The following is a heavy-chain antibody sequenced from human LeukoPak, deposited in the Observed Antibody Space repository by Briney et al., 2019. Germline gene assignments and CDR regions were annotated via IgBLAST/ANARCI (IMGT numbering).Heavy chain of an antibody. CDR2: INHSGST. Sequence: PSETLSLTCTVSGGSISSSSYYWSWIRQPPGKGLEWIGEINHSGSTNYNPSLKSRVTISVDTSKNQFSLKLGSVTAADTAVYYCARGRRGSSWYWGVDYWGQGTLVTVSS. CDR1: GGSISSSSYY. CDR3: ARGRRGSSWYWGVDY. V-gene: IGHV4-39*07. D-gene: IGHD6-13*01. J-gene: IGHJ4*02.